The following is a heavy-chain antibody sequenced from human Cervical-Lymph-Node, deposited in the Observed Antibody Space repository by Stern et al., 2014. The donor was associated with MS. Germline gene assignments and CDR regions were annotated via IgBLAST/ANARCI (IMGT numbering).Heavy chain of an antibody. CDR1: GFMFSGHG. D-gene: IGHD2-15*01. CDR2: ISYAGSNK. CDR3: ARDAVRYCSGAGCSYGMDV. Sequence: QVQLVESGGGVVQPGRSLRLSCVASGFMFSGHGMYWVRQAPGKGLESVAFISYAGSNKDSADSVKGRLTISRDNSKTTLYLQMSSLRADDTAVYYCARDAVRYCSGAGCSYGMDVWGQGTTVIVSS. J-gene: IGHJ6*02. V-gene: IGHV3-30*03.